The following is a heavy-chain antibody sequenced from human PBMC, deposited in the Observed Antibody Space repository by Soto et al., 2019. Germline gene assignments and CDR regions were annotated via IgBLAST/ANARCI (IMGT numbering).Heavy chain of an antibody. CDR2: IWYDGSNK. D-gene: IGHD5-12*01. Sequence: GGSLRLSCASSGFTFSSYGMHWVRQAPGKGLEWVAVIWYDGSNKYYADSVKGRFTISRDNSKNTLYLQMNSLRAEDTAVYYCARDGWLQPLDYWGQGTLVTVSS. CDR3: ARDGWLQPLDY. J-gene: IGHJ4*02. V-gene: IGHV3-33*01. CDR1: GFTFSSYG.